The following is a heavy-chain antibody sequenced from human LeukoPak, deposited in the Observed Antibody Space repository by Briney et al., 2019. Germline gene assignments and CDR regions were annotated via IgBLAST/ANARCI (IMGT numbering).Heavy chain of an antibody. J-gene: IGHJ5*02. D-gene: IGHD3-10*01. V-gene: IGHV4-30-2*01. CDR1: GGSISSGSYY. Sequence: SETLSLTCTVSGGSISSGSYYWSWIRQPAGKGLEWIGYIYHSGSTYYNPSLKSRVTISVDRSKNQFSLTLNSVTAADTAVYYCARGLDYYGSGSYLNNWFDPWGQGTLVTVSS. CDR2: IYHSGST. CDR3: ARGLDYYGSGSYLNNWFDP.